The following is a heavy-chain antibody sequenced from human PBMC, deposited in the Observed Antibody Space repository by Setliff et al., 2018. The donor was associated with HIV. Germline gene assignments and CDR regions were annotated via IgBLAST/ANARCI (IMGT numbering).Heavy chain of an antibody. CDR1: GFTFSTYS. Sequence: AGGSLRLSCEASGFTFSTYSMNWVRQAPGKGLEWASYISSGGSSIYYADSVEGRFTISRDNAKNSLYLQMNSLRAEDTAVYYCAKFQGGHFNAFDIWGQGTMVTVSS. J-gene: IGHJ3*02. CDR3: AKFQGGHFNAFDI. V-gene: IGHV3-48*04. CDR2: ISSGGSSI. D-gene: IGHD2-21*01.